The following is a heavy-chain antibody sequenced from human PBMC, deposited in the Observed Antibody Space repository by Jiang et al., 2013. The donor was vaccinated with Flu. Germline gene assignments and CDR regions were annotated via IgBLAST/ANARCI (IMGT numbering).Heavy chain of an antibody. J-gene: IGHJ6*02. CDR3: ARDKIWNVGYYYYGMDV. CDR1: SSGSYV. CDR2: YTMGAP. V-gene: IGHV4-61*02. Sequence: SSGSYVLELDPAAAGRDWSGLAIYTMGAPTTTLPLKSRVTISVDTSKNQFSLKLSSVTAADTAVYYCARDKIWNVGYYYYGMDVWGQGTTVTVSS. D-gene: IGHD1-1*01.